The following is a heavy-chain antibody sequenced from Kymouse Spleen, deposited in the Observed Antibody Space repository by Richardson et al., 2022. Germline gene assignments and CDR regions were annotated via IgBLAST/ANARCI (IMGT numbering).Heavy chain of an antibody. CDR3: ARERRYFDWPRVAT. CDR1: GGSISSYY. CDR2: IYYSGST. V-gene: IGHV4-59*01. Sequence: QVQLQESGPGLVKPSETLSLTCTVSGGSISSYYWSWIRQPPGKGLEWIGYIYYSGSTNYNPSLKSRVTISVDTSKNQFSLKLSSVTAADTAVYYCARERRYFDWPRVATGAREPWSPSPQ. J-gene: IGHJ4*02. D-gene: IGHD3-9*01.